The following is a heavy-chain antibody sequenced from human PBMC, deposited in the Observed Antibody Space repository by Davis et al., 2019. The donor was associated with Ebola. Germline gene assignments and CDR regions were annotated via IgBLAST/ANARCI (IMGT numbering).Heavy chain of an antibody. J-gene: IGHJ6*02. CDR1: GFTFSSYW. V-gene: IGHV3-7*01. D-gene: IGHD3-10*01. CDR3: AATMVRGVINPYYYYYGMDV. Sequence: PGGSLRLSCAASGFTFSSYWMSWVRQAPGKGLEWVANIKQDGSEKYYADSVKGRFTISRDNSKNTLYLQMNSLRAEDTAVYYCAATMVRGVINPYYYYYGMDVWGQGTTVTVSS. CDR2: IKQDGSEK.